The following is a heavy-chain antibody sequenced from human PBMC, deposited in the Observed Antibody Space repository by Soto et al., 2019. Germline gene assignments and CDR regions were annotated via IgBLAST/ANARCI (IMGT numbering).Heavy chain of an antibody. Sequence: EVQLVESGGGLVQPGGSLRLSCAASGFIVSSKYMSWVRQAPGKGLEWVSVIYSGGSTYYADSVKGRFTISRDNSKNTVDLQMNSLRAEDTAVYYCASSYSSSLNWLDPWGQGTLVTVSS. J-gene: IGHJ5*02. V-gene: IGHV3-66*01. CDR3: ASSYSSSLNWLDP. CDR2: IYSGGST. CDR1: GFIVSSKY. D-gene: IGHD6-13*01.